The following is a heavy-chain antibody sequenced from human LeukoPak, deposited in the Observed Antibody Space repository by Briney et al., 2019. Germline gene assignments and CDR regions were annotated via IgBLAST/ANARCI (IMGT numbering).Heavy chain of an antibody. CDR3: ARGFQDYDSSGYYPGCFDY. V-gene: IGHV1-2*02. Sequence: ASVKVSCKASGYSFTSYGLSWVRQAPGQGLEWMGWINPNSGGTNYAQKFQGRVTMTRDTSISTAYMELSRLRSDDTAVYYCARGFQDYDSSGYYPGCFDYWGQGTLVTVSS. CDR2: INPNSGGT. CDR1: GYSFTSYG. J-gene: IGHJ4*02. D-gene: IGHD3-22*01.